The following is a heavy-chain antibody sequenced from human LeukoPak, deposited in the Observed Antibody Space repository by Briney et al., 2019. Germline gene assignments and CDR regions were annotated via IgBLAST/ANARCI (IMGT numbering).Heavy chain of an antibody. D-gene: IGHD4-23*01. J-gene: IGHJ4*02. V-gene: IGHV4-39*01. CDR2: IYYSGST. Sequence: SETLSLTCTVSGGSISSSSYYWGWIRQPPGKGLEWIGSIYYSGSTYYNPSLKSRVTISVDTSKNQFSLKLSSVTAADTAVYYCARLIRSVVTPDYWGQGTLVTVSS. CDR1: GGSISSSSYY. CDR3: ARLIRSVVTPDY.